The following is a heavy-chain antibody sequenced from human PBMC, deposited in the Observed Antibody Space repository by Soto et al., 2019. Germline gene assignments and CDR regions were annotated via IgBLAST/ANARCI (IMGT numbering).Heavy chain of an antibody. CDR2: IYPGDSDT. J-gene: IGHJ6*02. CDR3: ARQGAGWWLQLRPVSGHYGMDV. Sequence: GESLKISCKGSGYSFTSYWIGWVRQMPGKGLEWMGIIYPGDSDTRYSPSFQGQVTISADKSISTAYLQWSSLKASDTAMYYCARQGAGWWLQLRPVSGHYGMDVWGQGTTVTVSS. V-gene: IGHV5-51*01. CDR1: GYSFTSYW. D-gene: IGHD5-12*01.